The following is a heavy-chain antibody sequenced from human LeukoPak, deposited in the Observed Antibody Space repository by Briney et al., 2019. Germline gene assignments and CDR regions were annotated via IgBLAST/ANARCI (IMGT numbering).Heavy chain of an antibody. CDR1: GSGYSISGGFY. V-gene: IGHV4-38-2*02. CDR2: IYHTGST. CDR3: AGQYDSSGSYFY. Sequence: SETLSLTCTVSGSGYSISGGFYWGWIRQPPGKGLEWIGSIYHTGSTYYNPSLKSRATISVDTSKNQFSLKLKFVTAADTAVYYSAGQYDSSGSYFYWGQGTLVTVSS. D-gene: IGHD3-22*01. J-gene: IGHJ4*02.